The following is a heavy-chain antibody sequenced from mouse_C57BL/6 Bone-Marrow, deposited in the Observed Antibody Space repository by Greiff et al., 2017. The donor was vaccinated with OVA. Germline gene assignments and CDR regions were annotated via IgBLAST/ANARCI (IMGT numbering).Heavy chain of an antibody. CDR1: GFNIKDDY. J-gene: IGHJ2*01. CDR3: TELLDLDY. Sequence: EVQLQQSGAELVRPGASVKLSCTASGFNIKDDYMHWVKQRPEQGLEWIGWIDPETGDTEYASKFQGKATITADTSSNTAYLQRSSLTSEDTAVDYCTELLDLDYWGQGTTLTVSS. CDR2: IDPETGDT. V-gene: IGHV14-4*01.